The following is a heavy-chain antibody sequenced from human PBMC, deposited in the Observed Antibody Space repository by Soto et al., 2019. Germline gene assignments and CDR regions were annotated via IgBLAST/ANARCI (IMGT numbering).Heavy chain of an antibody. CDR2: IKQDGSET. Sequence: EVQLVQSGGGLVQPGGSLRLSCAASGFLFDNFWMTWVRQAPGKGLEWVANIKQDGSETYYVDSVKGRFAISRDNAKDSLYLEMNSLRVEDTATYYCARDTGPPVAGTFDFWGQGTLVTVSS. V-gene: IGHV3-7*01. CDR3: ARDTGPPVAGTFDF. CDR1: GFLFDNFW. J-gene: IGHJ4*02. D-gene: IGHD6-19*01.